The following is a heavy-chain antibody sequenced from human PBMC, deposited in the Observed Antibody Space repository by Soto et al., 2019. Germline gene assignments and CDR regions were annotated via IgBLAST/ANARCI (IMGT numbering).Heavy chain of an antibody. V-gene: IGHV3-30*18. J-gene: IGHJ4*02. CDR3: AKGVSSGGYRKGFNY. CDR2: VSYDGSNK. Sequence: QVQLVESGGGVVQPGRSLRLSCAASGFTFSTYGMHWVRQAPGKGLEWVALVSYDGSNKYYADSVKGRFTISRDNSKNTLYLRMNSLSAEGTAVYYCAKGVSSGGYRKGFNYWGQGTLVTVSS. CDR1: GFTFSTYG. D-gene: IGHD6-19*01.